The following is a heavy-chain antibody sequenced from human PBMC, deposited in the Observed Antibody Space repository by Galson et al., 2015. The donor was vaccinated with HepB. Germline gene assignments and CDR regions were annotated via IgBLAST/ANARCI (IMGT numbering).Heavy chain of an antibody. J-gene: IGHJ5*02. V-gene: IGHV1-24*01. CDR3: ATVPGTPRSYDFWSGYYLKTYNWFDP. Sequence: SVKVSCKVSGYTLTELSMHWVRQAPGKGLEWMGGFDPEDGETIYAQKFQGRVTMTEDTSTDTAYMELSSLRSEDTAVYYCATVPGTPRSYDFWSGYYLKTYNWFDPWGQGTLVTVSS. D-gene: IGHD3-3*01. CDR2: FDPEDGET. CDR1: GYTLTELS.